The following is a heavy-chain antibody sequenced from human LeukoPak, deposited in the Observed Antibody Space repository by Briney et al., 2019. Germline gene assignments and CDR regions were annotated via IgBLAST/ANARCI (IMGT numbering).Heavy chain of an antibody. CDR3: ARDGRGSYYYGSGSHRNRATYYMDV. D-gene: IGHD3-10*01. V-gene: IGHV3-30*02. J-gene: IGHJ6*03. Sequence: PGGSLRLSCATSGFTFSNYGMHWVRQAPGKGLEWVAFIRFDGSTKYYADSVKGRFTISRDNAKNSLYLQMNSLRAEDTAVYYCARDGRGSYYYGSGSHRNRATYYMDVWGKGTTVTISS. CDR2: IRFDGSTK. CDR1: GFTFSNYG.